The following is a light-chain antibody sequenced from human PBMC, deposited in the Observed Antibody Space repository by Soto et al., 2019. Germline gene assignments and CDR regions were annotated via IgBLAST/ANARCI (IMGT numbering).Light chain of an antibody. Sequence: QSALTQPRSVSGSPGQSVVISCTVTSSDVGGYSYVSWYQQYSGKAPKVIIYDVSKRPSGVPDRFSGSKSGNTASLTISGLQAGDEADYYCCSYAGINAFVFGTGTKV. V-gene: IGLV2-11*01. J-gene: IGLJ1*01. CDR3: CSYAGINAFV. CDR1: SSDVGGYSY. CDR2: DVS.